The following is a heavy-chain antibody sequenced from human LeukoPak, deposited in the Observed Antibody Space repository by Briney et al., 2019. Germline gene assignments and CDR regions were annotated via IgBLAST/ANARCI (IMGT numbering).Heavy chain of an antibody. V-gene: IGHV3-21*01. Sequence: GGSLRLSCAASGFTFSSYSMTWVRQAPGKGLEWVSSISSSSSYIYYADSVKGRFTISRDNAKNSPYLQMNSLRAEDTAVYYCARDPDPHYYYYYGMDVWGQGTTVTVSS. CDR1: GFTFSSYS. CDR3: ARDPDPHYYYYYGMDV. CDR2: ISSSSSYI. J-gene: IGHJ6*02.